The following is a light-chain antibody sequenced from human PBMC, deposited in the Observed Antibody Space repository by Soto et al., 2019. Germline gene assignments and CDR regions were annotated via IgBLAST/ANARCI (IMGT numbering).Light chain of an antibody. J-gene: IGKJ1*01. CDR3: QQYGNSPPT. CDR2: VAS. V-gene: IGKV3-20*01. Sequence: EIVLTQSPGTLSLSPGERATLSCRASQSVSSSYLAWYQQKPGQAPRLLIYVASTRATGIPDRFSGSGSGADFTLTISRLEPEDFAVYYCQQYGNSPPTFGQGTKVEIK. CDR1: QSVSSSY.